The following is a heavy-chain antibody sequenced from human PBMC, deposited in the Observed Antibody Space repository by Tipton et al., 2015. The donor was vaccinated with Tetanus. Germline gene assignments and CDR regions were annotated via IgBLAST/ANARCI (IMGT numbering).Heavy chain of an antibody. CDR2: ISGLGRTT. CDR3: AKDNSYDASGLG. J-gene: IGHJ4*02. V-gene: IGHV3-23*01. Sequence: SLRLSCTASGFAFDKYAMNWVRQAPGKGLEWVSGISGLGRTTDYADSVKGRFTVSRDSAKNSLYLQMNSLRSEDTAMYFCAKDNSYDASGLGWGQGTLVTVSS. D-gene: IGHD3-22*01. CDR1: GFAFDKYA.